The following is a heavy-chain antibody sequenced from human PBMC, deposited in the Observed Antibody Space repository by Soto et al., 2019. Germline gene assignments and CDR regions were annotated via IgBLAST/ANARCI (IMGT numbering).Heavy chain of an antibody. CDR2: IVVGSGNT. CDR1: GFNFSSSA. CDR3: ARGGGYDSFDF. J-gene: IGHJ4*02. D-gene: IGHD2-15*01. V-gene: IGHV1-58*01. Sequence: ASVKVSCKASGFNFSSSAVQWVRQARGQRLEWIGWIVVGSGNTNYAHKFQERVSITIDRTRNQFSLSLSSMTAADKAVYYCARGGGYDSFDFWGQGIQVTVSS.